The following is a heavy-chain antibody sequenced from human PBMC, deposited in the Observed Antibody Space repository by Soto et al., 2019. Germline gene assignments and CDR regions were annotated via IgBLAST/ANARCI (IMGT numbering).Heavy chain of an antibody. J-gene: IGHJ6*02. V-gene: IGHV3-30-3*01. CDR3: ARLAAAAPGYGMDV. CDR1: GFTFSNHA. D-gene: IGHD6-13*01. Sequence: QVQLVESGGGVVQPGRSLRLSCAASGFTFSNHAMHWVRQAPGKGLEWVAFIYYDGSNKYYADSVKGRFTISRDNSKNTLYLEMNSLRAEDTAVYYCARLAAAAPGYGMDVGGQGTTVTVSS. CDR2: IYYDGSNK.